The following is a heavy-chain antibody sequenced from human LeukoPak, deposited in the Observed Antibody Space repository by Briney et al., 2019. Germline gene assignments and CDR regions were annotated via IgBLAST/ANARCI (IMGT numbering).Heavy chain of an antibody. V-gene: IGHV4-39*01. J-gene: IGHJ4*02. CDR2: IYYSGST. D-gene: IGHD2-8*01. Sequence: PSETLSLTCTVSGGSISSSSYYWGWIRQPPGKGLEWIGSIYYSGSTYYNPSLKSRVTISVDTSKNQFSLKLSSVTAADTAVYYCASLQRTYCTNGVCYSFDYWGQGTLVTVSS. CDR3: ASLQRTYCTNGVCYSFDY. CDR1: GGSISSSSYY.